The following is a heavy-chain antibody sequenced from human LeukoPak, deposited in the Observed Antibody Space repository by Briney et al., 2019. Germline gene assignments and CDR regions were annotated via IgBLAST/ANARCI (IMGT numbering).Heavy chain of an antibody. Sequence: PSQTLSLTCAVSGGSISSGGYSWSWIRQPPGKGLEWIGYIYHSGSTYYNPSLKSRVTISVDRSKNQFSLKLSSVTAADTAVYYCARTSSYGIIGFDPWGQGTLVTVSS. CDR2: IYHSGST. CDR1: GGSISSGGYS. V-gene: IGHV4-30-2*01. CDR3: ARTSSYGIIGFDP. D-gene: IGHD2-2*01. J-gene: IGHJ5*02.